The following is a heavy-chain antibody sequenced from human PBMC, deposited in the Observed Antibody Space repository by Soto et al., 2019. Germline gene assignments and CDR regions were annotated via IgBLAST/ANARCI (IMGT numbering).Heavy chain of an antibody. Sequence: ASVKVSCKASGYSFTTYGISWVRQAPGQGLEWMGWISGYNGDTNNAQKFQDRVTMTIDRSTTTAYLELRSLTSGDTAVYYCAKNGHPPYYYYGMDVWGQGTTVTVS. J-gene: IGHJ6*02. V-gene: IGHV1-18*01. D-gene: IGHD2-8*01. CDR1: GYSFTTYG. CDR3: AKNGHPPYYYYGMDV. CDR2: ISGYNGDT.